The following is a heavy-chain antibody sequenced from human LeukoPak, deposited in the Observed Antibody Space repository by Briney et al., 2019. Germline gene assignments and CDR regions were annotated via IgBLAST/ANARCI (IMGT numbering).Heavy chain of an antibody. CDR1: GGSISSYY. D-gene: IGHD1-26*01. CDR3: ASGRSRGAQYYFDY. V-gene: IGHV4-59*01. J-gene: IGHJ4*02. Sequence: KASQTLSLTCTVSGGSISSYYWSWIRQPPGKGLEWIGYIYYSGSTNYNPSHKSRVTISVDTSKNQFSLKLSSVTAADTAVYYCASGRSRGAQYYFDYWGQGTLVTVSS. CDR2: IYYSGST.